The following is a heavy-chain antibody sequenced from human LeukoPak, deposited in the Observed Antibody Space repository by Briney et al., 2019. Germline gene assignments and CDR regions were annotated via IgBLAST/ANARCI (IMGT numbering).Heavy chain of an antibody. CDR1: GFILSTYS. J-gene: IGHJ4*02. CDR2: ISGSSGNI. CDR3: VKVAKYYYGSETYYFFEH. V-gene: IGHV3-21*01. D-gene: IGHD3-10*01. Sequence: GGSLRLSCAASGFILSTYSMNWVRQAPGKGLEWVSSISGSSGNIYYADSVKGRFTISRDNAKNSLDLQMNSLRVEDTGIYYCVKVAKYYYGSETYYFFEHWGQGTPVTASS.